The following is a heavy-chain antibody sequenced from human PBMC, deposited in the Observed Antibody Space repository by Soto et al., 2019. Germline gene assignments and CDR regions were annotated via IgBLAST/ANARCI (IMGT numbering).Heavy chain of an antibody. CDR2: FDPEDGET. J-gene: IGHJ5*02. CDR3: VTGGRSPGFRYVGDWFDP. CDR1: GYTLTELS. Sequence: ASVKVSCKVSGYTLTELSMHWVRQAPGKGLEWMGGFDPEDGETIYAQKFQGRVTMTEDTSTDTDYMELSSLRSEDTAVYYFVTGGRSPGFRYVGDWFDPWGQGTLVNVPS. D-gene: IGHD3-10*02. V-gene: IGHV1-24*01.